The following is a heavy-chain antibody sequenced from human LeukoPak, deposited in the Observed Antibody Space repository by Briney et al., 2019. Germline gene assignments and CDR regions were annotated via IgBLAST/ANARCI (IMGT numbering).Heavy chain of an antibody. D-gene: IGHD2-2*01. J-gene: IGHJ4*02. Sequence: GVSLKISCKVSGYSFATYWIGWVRQMPGKGLEWMGIIYPDDSDTRYSPSFQGQVTTSVDKSINTAYLQWSSLKASDTAMYYCATPYPREYCSSTTCYFNYWGQGTLVTVSS. CDR2: IYPDDSDT. CDR3: ATPYPREYCSSTTCYFNY. V-gene: IGHV5-51*01. CDR1: GYSFATYW.